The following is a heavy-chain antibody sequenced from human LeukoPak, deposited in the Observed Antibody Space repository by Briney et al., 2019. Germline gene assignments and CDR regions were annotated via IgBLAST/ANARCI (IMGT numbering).Heavy chain of an antibody. Sequence: SVKVSCKASGGTFSSYAISWVRQAPGQGLEWMGGIIPIFGTANYAQKFQGRVTITADESTSTAYMELSSLRSEDTAVYYCARVGVAGNGRDYWGQGTLVTVSS. CDR3: ARVGVAGNGRDY. J-gene: IGHJ4*02. CDR1: GGTFSSYA. D-gene: IGHD6-19*01. V-gene: IGHV1-69*13. CDR2: IIPIFGTA.